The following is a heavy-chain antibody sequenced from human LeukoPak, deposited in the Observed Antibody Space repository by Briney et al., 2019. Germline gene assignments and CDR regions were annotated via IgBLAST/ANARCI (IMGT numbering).Heavy chain of an antibody. Sequence: GGSLRLSCAASGFTFSSYWMHWVRQAPGKGLVWVSRINSDGSSTSYADSVKGRFTISRDNAKNTLYLQMNSLRAEDTAVYYCARVRSYYYGSGSDRDAFDIWGQGTMVTVSS. CDR2: INSDGSST. CDR1: GFTFSSYW. V-gene: IGHV3-74*01. D-gene: IGHD3-10*01. J-gene: IGHJ3*02. CDR3: ARVRSYYYGSGSDRDAFDI.